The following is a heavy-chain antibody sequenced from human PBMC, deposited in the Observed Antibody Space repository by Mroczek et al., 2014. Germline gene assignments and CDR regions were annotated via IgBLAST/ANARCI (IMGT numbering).Heavy chain of an antibody. Sequence: QVQLQESGPGLVKPSETLSLTCTVSGGSISSYYWSWIRQPPGKGLEWIGYIYYSGSTNYNPSLKSRVTISVDTSKNQFSLKLSSVTAADTAVYYCAREGGIAAAGIRYWGQGTLVTVSS. CDR3: AREGGIAAAGIRY. V-gene: IGHV4-59*01. CDR1: GGSISSYY. J-gene: IGHJ4*02. CDR2: IYYSGST. D-gene: IGHD6-13*01.